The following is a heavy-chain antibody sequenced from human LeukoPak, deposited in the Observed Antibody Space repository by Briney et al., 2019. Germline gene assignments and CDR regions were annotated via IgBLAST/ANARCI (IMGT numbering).Heavy chain of an antibody. CDR2: INPNSGGT. Sequence: ASVKVSCKASGYTFTGYYMHWVRQAPGQGLEWMGRINPNSGGTNYAQKFQGRVTMTRDTSISTAYMELSRLRSDDTAVYYCARDLTRVPAAYNWFDPWGQGTLVTVSS. V-gene: IGHV1-2*06. CDR1: GYTFTGYY. CDR3: ARDLTRVPAAYNWFDP. J-gene: IGHJ5*02. D-gene: IGHD2-2*01.